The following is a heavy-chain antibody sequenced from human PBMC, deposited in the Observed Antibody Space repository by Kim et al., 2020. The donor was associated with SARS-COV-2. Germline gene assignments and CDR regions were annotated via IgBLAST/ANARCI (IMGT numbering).Heavy chain of an antibody. CDR2: ICYSGST. CDR3: ARVYGDGGSYLYHFDY. D-gene: IGHD1-26*01. CDR1: GDSISSYY. J-gene: IGHJ4*01. Sequence: SETLSLTCTVSGDSISSYYWSWIRQPPGKGLEWIGNICYSGSTNYNPSLKSRVTISVNTSKNQFSLKLISVTAADTAVYYCARVYGDGGSYLYHFDYWGQGTLVTVSS. V-gene: IGHV4-59*01.